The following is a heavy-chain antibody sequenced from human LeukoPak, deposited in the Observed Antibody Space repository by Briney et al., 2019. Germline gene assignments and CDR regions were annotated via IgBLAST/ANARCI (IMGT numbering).Heavy chain of an antibody. D-gene: IGHD5-18*01. CDR2: IYPGDFRT. V-gene: IGHV5-51*01. CDR3: ARRRFYSPWSDP. Sequence: PGHSLKISCKASGDSFSANWIGWVRHMRGKGLEWMGVIYPGDFRTRYSPSFQGQVTISVDKSINTAYLQWSTLKASDTAIYYCARRRFYSPWSDPWGQGTLVTVSS. CDR1: GDSFSANW. J-gene: IGHJ5*02.